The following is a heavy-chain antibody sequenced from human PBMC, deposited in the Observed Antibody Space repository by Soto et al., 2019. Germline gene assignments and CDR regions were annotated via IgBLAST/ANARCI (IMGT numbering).Heavy chain of an antibody. CDR1: GFTFSSYA. CDR3: AKDLGYSSGWYRGNWFDP. J-gene: IGHJ5*02. V-gene: IGHV3-23*01. Sequence: EVQLLESGGGLVQPGGSLRLSCAASGFTFSSYAMSWVRQAPGKGLEWVSAISGSGGSTYYADSVKGRFTISRDNSKNTLYLQMNSLRGEDTAVYYCAKDLGYSSGWYRGNWFDPWGQGTLVTVSS. D-gene: IGHD6-19*01. CDR2: ISGSGGST.